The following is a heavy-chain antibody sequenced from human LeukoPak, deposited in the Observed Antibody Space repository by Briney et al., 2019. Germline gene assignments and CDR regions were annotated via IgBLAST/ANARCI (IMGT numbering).Heavy chain of an antibody. CDR2: ISGYNGNT. CDR3: ARTMGIKHYDAFDI. CDR1: GYTFTSYG. V-gene: IGHV1-18*01. D-gene: IGHD7-27*01. Sequence: ASVKVSCKGSGYTFTSYGISWVRQAPGQGLEWMGWISGYNGNTNYAQKLQGRVTMTTDTSTSTAYMELRSLRSDDTAVYYCARTMGIKHYDAFDIWGQGTMVTVSS. J-gene: IGHJ3*02.